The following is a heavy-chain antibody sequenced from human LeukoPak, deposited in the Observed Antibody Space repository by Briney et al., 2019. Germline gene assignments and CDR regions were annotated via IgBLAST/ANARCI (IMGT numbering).Heavy chain of an antibody. J-gene: IGHJ6*02. D-gene: IGHD3-3*01. V-gene: IGHV4-59*01. CDR3: ARVITRFLDFYGMDV. CDR2: IYYSGST. Sequence: SETLSLTCTVSGGSISSYYWSWIRQPPGKGLEWIGYIYYSGSTNYNPSLKSRVTISVDTSKNQFSLKLSSVTAADTAVYYCARVITRFLDFYGMDVWGQGTTVTVSS. CDR1: GGSISSYY.